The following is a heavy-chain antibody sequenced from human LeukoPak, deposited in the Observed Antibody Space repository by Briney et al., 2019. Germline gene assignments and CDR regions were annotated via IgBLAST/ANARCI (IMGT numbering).Heavy chain of an antibody. J-gene: IGHJ1*01. CDR1: GYTFTGYY. V-gene: IGHV1-2*02. CDR3: ARDHFDSSGYHYLLGYFEH. D-gene: IGHD3-22*01. CDR2: INPNSDGT. Sequence: GASVKVSCKASGYTFTGYYMHWVRQAPGQGLEWMGWINPNSDGTNYAQKFQGRVTMTRDTSISTAYMELSSLRSEDTAVYYCARDHFDSSGYHYLLGYFEHWGQGTLVTVSS.